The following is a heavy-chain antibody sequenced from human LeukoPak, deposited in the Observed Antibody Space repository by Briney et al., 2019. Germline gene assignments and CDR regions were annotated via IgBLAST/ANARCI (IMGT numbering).Heavy chain of an antibody. CDR1: GGSISSYY. CDR3: ASYQLTNWFDP. V-gene: IGHV4-59*01. CDR2: IYYGGST. D-gene: IGHD2-2*01. Sequence: PSETLSLTCTVSGGSISSYYWSWIRQPPGKGLEWIGYIYYGGSTNYNPSLKSRVTISVDTSKNQFSLKLSSVTAADTAVYYCASYQLTNWFDPWGQGTLVTVSS. J-gene: IGHJ5*02.